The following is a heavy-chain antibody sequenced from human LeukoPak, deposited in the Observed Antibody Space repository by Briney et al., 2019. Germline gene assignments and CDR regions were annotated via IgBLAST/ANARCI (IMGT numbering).Heavy chain of an antibody. CDR1: GFTFGDYA. D-gene: IGHD3-22*01. V-gene: IGHV3-49*04. CDR3: TRDHLLAPDSSGYPDY. Sequence: GGSLRLSCTASGFTFGDYAMSWVHQAPGKGLEWVGFIRSKAYGGTTEYAASVKGRFTISRDDSKSIAYLQMNSLKTEDTAVYYCTRDHLLAPDSSGYPDYWGQGTLVTVSS. J-gene: IGHJ4*02. CDR2: IRSKAYGGTT.